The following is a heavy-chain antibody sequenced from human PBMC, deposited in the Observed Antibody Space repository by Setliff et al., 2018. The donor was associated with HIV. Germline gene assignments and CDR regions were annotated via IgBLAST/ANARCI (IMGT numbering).Heavy chain of an antibody. CDR2: IYTSGST. V-gene: IGHV4-4*07. CDR3: ARRRPPPSGLYSAYYMDV. Sequence: PSETLSLTCTVSGGSISSYYWSWIRQPAGKGLEWIGRIYTSGSTNFNPSLKSRLTMSVDTSKNQFSLKLTSVTAADAAVYYCARRRPPPSGLYSAYYMDVWGTGTTVTVSS. D-gene: IGHD1-26*01. J-gene: IGHJ6*03. CDR1: GGSISSYY.